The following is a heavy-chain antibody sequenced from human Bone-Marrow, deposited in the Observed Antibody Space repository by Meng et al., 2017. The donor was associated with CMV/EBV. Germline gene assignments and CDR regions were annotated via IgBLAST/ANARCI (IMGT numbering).Heavy chain of an antibody. Sequence: SEPLSLTCTVSGGSISSYYWSWIRQPPGKGLEWIGYIYYSGSTNYNPFFKSRVTISVDASKNYFSLNLRSVTAADTAVYYCARERNDAFDIWGQGTMVTVSS. D-gene: IGHD1-1*01. CDR3: ARERNDAFDI. V-gene: IGHV4-59*01. CDR2: IYYSGST. J-gene: IGHJ3*02. CDR1: GGSISSYY.